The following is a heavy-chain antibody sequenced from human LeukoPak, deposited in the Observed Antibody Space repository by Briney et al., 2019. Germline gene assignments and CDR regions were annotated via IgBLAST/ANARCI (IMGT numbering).Heavy chain of an antibody. Sequence: GGSLRLSCAASGFTFSSYWMHWVRQAPGKGLVWVSRINSDGSSTSYADSVKGRFTISRDNAKNSLYLRMNSLRAGDTAVYYCARASLTYYDFWSGYGDYWGQGTLVTVSS. CDR3: ARASLTYYDFWSGYGDY. CDR1: GFTFSSYW. V-gene: IGHV3-74*01. D-gene: IGHD3-3*01. CDR2: INSDGSST. J-gene: IGHJ4*02.